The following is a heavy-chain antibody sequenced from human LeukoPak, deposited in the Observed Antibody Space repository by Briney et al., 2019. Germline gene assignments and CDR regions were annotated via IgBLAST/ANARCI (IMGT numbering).Heavy chain of an antibody. V-gene: IGHV3-21*01. Sequence: PGGSLRLSCAASGFTFSSYSMNWVRQAPGKGLEWVSSISSSSSYIYYADSVKGRFTISRDNAKNSLYLQINSLRAEDTAVYYCARDSTSYYDSWSGYCFDYWGQGTLVTVSS. CDR2: ISSSSSYI. D-gene: IGHD3-3*01. CDR3: ARDSTSYYDSWSGYCFDY. CDR1: GFTFSSYS. J-gene: IGHJ4*02.